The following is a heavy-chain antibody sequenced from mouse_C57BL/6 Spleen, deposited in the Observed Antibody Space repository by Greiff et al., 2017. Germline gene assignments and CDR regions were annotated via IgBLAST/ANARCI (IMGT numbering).Heavy chain of an antibody. J-gene: IGHJ4*01. CDR2: INPNYGTT. CDR3: AREGIPFYYDYGWGADY. V-gene: IGHV1-39*01. CDR1: GYSFTDYN. Sequence: VQLQQSGPELVKPGASVKISCKASGYSFTDYNMNWVKQSNGKSLEWIGVINPNYGTTSYNQKFKGKATLTVDQSSSTAYMPLNSLTSEDSAVDYCAREGIPFYYDYGWGADYWGQGTSVTVSS. D-gene: IGHD2-4*01.